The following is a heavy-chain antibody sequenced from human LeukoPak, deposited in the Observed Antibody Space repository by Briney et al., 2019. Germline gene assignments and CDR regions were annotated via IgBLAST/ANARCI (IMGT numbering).Heavy chain of an antibody. J-gene: IGHJ4*02. CDR1: GGSFISYD. D-gene: IGHD6-13*01. Sequence: PSETLSLTCTVSGGSFISYDWSWIRQPPGKGLEWIGHIFYSGSTDYNPSLKSRVTISVDTSKSQFSLRLNSVTAADTAVYYCARENAMGIAAAGFDYWGQGTLVTVSS. V-gene: IGHV4-59*01. CDR2: IFYSGST. CDR3: ARENAMGIAAAGFDY.